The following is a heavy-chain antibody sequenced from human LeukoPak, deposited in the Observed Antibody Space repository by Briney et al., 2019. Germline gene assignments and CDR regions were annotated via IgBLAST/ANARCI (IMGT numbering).Heavy chain of an antibody. Sequence: GGSLRLSCAASGFTFSSYAMSWVRQAPGKGLEWVSDINGSGGSTYYADSVKGRFTISRDNSKNMLFLQMGSLRTEDMAVYYCARGRLVVTAFDYWGQGTLVTVSS. J-gene: IGHJ4*02. CDR1: GFTFSSYA. CDR2: INGSGGST. CDR3: ARGRLVVTAFDY. V-gene: IGHV3-23*01. D-gene: IGHD2-21*02.